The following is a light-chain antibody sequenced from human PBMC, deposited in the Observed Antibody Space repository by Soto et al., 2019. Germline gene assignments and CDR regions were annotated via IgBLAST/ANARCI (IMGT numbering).Light chain of an antibody. CDR3: DSSTSSRAYV. J-gene: IGLJ1*01. CDR1: SSDVGGYNY. Sequence: QSVLTQPASVSGSPGQSITISCTGTSSDVGGYNYVSWYQQQSGKAPKLIIHEVSYPSSGVSNRVFGSKSGNTASLTISGIQAEDEADYYCDSSTSSRAYVFGIGTKVTVL. V-gene: IGLV2-14*01. CDR2: EVS.